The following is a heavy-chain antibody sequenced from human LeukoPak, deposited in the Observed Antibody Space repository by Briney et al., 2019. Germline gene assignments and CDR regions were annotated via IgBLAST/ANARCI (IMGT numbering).Heavy chain of an antibody. Sequence: PSETLSLTCTVSGVSISRYYGSWIRQSPGKGLEWIGNIFYSGSTNYNPSFKSRVTISLDTSKNQFSLNLSSVTAADTAVYYCARVNRYCNDYWGQGTLVTVSS. CDR3: ARVNRYCNDY. V-gene: IGHV4-59*01. J-gene: IGHJ4*02. D-gene: IGHD6-13*01. CDR1: GVSISRYY. CDR2: IFYSGST.